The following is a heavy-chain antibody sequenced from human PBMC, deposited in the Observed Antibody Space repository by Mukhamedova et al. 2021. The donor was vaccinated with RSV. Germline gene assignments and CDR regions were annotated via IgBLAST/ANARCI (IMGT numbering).Heavy chain of an antibody. V-gene: IGHV3-11*06. CDR2: ISSSSSYT. D-gene: IGHD4-17*01. Sequence: APGKGLEWVSYISSSSSYTNYADSVKGRFTISRDNAKNSLYLQMNSLRAEDTAVYYCARGGGDYRGELTDYWGQGTLVTVSS. CDR3: ARGGGDYRGELTDY. J-gene: IGHJ4*02.